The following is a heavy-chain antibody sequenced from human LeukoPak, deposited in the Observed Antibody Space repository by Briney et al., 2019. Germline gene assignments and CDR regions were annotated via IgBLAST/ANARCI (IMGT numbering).Heavy chain of an antibody. V-gene: IGHV1-46*01. CDR3: ARSEIYSGSYYLFDS. CDR2: TDPRSGST. CDR1: GYTFTNYY. D-gene: IGHD1-26*01. J-gene: IGHJ4*02. Sequence: GASVKVSCKASGYTFTNYYLSWVRQAPGQGLEWMGTTDPRSGSTSSAQKFQGRVTMTRDTSTSTVYMELSSLSSADTAVCYCARSEIYSGSYYLFDSWGQGTLVTVSS.